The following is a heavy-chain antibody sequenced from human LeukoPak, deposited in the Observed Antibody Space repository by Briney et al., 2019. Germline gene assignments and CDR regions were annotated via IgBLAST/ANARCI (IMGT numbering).Heavy chain of an antibody. Sequence: GGSLRLSCAASGFTVSSSYMTWVRQAPGKGLQCVSVFYTGGSTYYADSVKGRFTISRDNSKNTLYLQMNSLRAEDTAIYYCARGHSTGCFDYWGQGTLVTVSS. V-gene: IGHV3-66*01. CDR3: ARGHSTGCFDY. D-gene: IGHD1-14*01. J-gene: IGHJ4*02. CDR1: GFTVSSSY. CDR2: FYTGGST.